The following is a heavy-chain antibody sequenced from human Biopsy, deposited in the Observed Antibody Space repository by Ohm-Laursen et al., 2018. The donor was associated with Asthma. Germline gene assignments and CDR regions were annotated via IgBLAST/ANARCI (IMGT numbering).Heavy chain of an antibody. CDR1: GYTFNSAG. V-gene: IGHV1-18*01. CDR3: ARAVDYSHYYGIDV. J-gene: IGHJ6*02. Sequence: ASVKASCKTSGYTFNSAGITWVRQAPGQGLEWMGWISVYNGNTKVAQKLQDRVTMITDTSTSTAYMELRSLRSDDTAMYFCARAVDYSHYYGIDVWGQGTTVTV. D-gene: IGHD3-10*01. CDR2: ISVYNGNT.